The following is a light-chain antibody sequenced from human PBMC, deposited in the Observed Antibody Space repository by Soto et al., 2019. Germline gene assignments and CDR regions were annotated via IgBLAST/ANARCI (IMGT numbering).Light chain of an antibody. CDR3: QVWDSSRNHYV. Sequence: LTQAPSVSVAPGQAATIACWGNNIGSEGVHWYQQKPGQAPVLVVYDDSDRPSGIPERFSGSNSGNTATLTISRVEAGDEADYYCQVWDSSRNHYVFGTGTKVTVL. V-gene: IGLV3-21*02. CDR2: DDS. J-gene: IGLJ1*01. CDR1: NIGSEG.